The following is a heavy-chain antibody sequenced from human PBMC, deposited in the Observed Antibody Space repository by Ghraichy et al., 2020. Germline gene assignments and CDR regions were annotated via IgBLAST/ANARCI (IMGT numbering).Heavy chain of an antibody. CDR1: GFTFSDYY. J-gene: IGHJ6*02. D-gene: IGHD6-19*01. CDR2: ISSSGSTI. CDR3: ASRSPSSVAVGMDV. V-gene: IGHV3-11*01. Sequence: GGSLRLSCAASGFTFSDYYMSWIRQAPGKGLEWVSYISSSGSTIYYADSVKGRFTISRDNAKNSLYLQMNSLRAEDTAVYYCASRSPSSVAVGMDVWGQGTTVTVSS.